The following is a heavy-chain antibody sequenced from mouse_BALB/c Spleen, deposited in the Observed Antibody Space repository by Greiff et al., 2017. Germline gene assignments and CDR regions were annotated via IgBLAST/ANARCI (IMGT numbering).Heavy chain of an antibody. J-gene: IGHJ2*01. CDR1: GFTFSDYY. Sequence: EVMLVESGGGLVKPGGSLKLSCAASGFTFSDYYMYWVRQTPEKRLEWVATISDGGSYTYYPDSVKGRFTISRDNAKNNLYLQMSSLKSEDTAMYYGARKNYGIVDCWGRDTTHTVSS. CDR3: ARKNYGIVDC. D-gene: IGHD2-1*01. V-gene: IGHV5-4*02. CDR2: ISDGGSYT.